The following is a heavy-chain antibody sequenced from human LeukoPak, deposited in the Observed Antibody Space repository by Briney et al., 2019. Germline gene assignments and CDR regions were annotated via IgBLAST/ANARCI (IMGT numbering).Heavy chain of an antibody. V-gene: IGHV4-4*02. Sequence: PSGTLSLTCAVAGGSISSSNWWSWVRQPPGKGLEWIGEIYHSGSTNYNPSLKSRVTISEDKSKNHFSLKLTSVTAAHPAVYFCANHHSGSYAGTLDYRGQGTLVTVSS. D-gene: IGHD1-26*01. CDR2: IYHSGST. J-gene: IGHJ4*02. CDR1: GGSISSSNW. CDR3: ANHHSGSYAGTLDY.